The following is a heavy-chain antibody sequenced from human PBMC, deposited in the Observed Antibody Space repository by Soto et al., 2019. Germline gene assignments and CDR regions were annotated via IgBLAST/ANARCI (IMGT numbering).Heavy chain of an antibody. J-gene: IGHJ6*01. Sequence: QVQLVQSGAEVKKPGSSVKVSCKASVGTFSSYAISRVRQAPGQGLEWMGGIIPMFGTANYAQRFRARVTMTADKSTSTPYMELSSLRSEDTGVYYCARDYYDSSGYLTRGYGLDVWGQGTTVTVSS. CDR2: IIPMFGTA. CDR1: VGTFSSYA. D-gene: IGHD3-22*01. V-gene: IGHV1-69*06. CDR3: ARDYYDSSGYLTRGYGLDV.